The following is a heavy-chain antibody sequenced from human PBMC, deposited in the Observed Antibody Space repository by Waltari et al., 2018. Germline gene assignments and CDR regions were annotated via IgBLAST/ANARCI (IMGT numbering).Heavy chain of an antibody. CDR3: ATEGEMATILDY. D-gene: IGHD5-12*01. J-gene: IGHJ4*02. CDR1: GYSISSGYY. V-gene: IGHV4-38-2*02. Sequence: QVQLQESGPGLVKPSETLSLTCGVSGYSISSGYYWGWIRQPPGKGLEWIGSIYHSGSNYYNPSLKSRVTISVDTSKNQFSLKLSSVTAADTAVYYCATEGEMATILDYWGQGTLVTVSS. CDR2: IYHSGSN.